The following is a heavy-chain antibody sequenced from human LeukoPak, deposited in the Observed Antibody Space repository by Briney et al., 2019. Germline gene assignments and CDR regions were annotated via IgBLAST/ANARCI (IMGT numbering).Heavy chain of an antibody. CDR2: SNHSGGST. CDR1: GYIFTSYF. V-gene: IGHV1-46*01. Sequence: ASDKVSCQASGYIFTSYFMHWVRQAPGQALEWMGRSNHSGGSTKYAQKFQLRVTMTRDMSTSTVYMELRSLRSEDTAGYYCARALPHRRLMDTTMEQHWFDPWGEGTLVTVSS. J-gene: IGHJ5*02. CDR3: ARALPHRRLMDTTMEQHWFDP. D-gene: IGHD5-18*01.